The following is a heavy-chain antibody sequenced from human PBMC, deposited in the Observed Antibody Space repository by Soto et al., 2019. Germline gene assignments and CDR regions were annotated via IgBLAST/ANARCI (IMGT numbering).Heavy chain of an antibody. J-gene: IGHJ6*02. Sequence: GGSLRLSCAASGFTFSSYGMHWVRQAPGKGLEWVAVISYDGRNKYYADAVKGRFTISRDNSKDTLYLQMCSLRAEDTAVYYCVKDGSSGWPYFYDMDVWGQGTTVTVSS. D-gene: IGHD6-19*01. CDR3: VKDGSSGWPYFYDMDV. CDR1: GFTFSSYG. V-gene: IGHV3-30*18. CDR2: ISYDGRNK.